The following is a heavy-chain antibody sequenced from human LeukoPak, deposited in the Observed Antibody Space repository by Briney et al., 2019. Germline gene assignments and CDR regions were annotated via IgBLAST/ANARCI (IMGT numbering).Heavy chain of an antibody. J-gene: IGHJ3*02. Sequence: ASVKVSCKASGGTFSSYAISWVRQAPGQRLEWMGGIIPIFGTANYAQKFQGRVTITTDESTSTAYMELSSLRSEDTAVYYCARGRYSYGLYDAFDIWGQGTMVTVSS. V-gene: IGHV1-69*05. CDR1: GGTFSSYA. CDR2: IIPIFGTA. CDR3: ARGRYSYGLYDAFDI. D-gene: IGHD5-18*01.